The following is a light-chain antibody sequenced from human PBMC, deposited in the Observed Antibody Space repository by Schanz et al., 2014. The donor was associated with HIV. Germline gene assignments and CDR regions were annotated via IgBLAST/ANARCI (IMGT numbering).Light chain of an antibody. Sequence: EIVLTQSPGTLSLSPGERATLSCRASQSVSSYLAWYQQKPGQAPRLLIYGASIRATDIPARFSGGGSGTEFTLTINSLQSEDFAVYYCQQYGSFFSFGGGTKVEIK. CDR3: QQYGSFFS. J-gene: IGKJ4*01. CDR2: GAS. V-gene: IGKV3-15*01. CDR1: QSVSSY.